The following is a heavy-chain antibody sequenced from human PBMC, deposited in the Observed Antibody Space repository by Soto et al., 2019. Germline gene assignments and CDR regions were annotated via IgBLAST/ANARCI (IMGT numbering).Heavy chain of an antibody. J-gene: IGHJ5*02. D-gene: IGHD3-3*01. Sequence: ASVKVSCKASGYTFTSYGISWVRQAPGQGLEWMGWISAYNGNTNYAQKFQGRVTMTRDTSISTAYMELSSLRSEDTAVYYCARATTYYDFWSGYTAINCFDPWGQGTLVTVSS. CDR2: ISAYNGNT. V-gene: IGHV1-18*01. CDR3: ARATTYYDFWSGYTAINCFDP. CDR1: GYTFTSYG.